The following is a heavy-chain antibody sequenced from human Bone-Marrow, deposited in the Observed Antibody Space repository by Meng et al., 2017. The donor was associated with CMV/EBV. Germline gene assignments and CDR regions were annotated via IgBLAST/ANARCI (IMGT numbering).Heavy chain of an antibody. CDR3: VRVLEDVVVVVPNYYYGMDA. CDR1: GFTFSDYY. CDR2: ISSSGSTI. Sequence: GESLKISCAASGFTFSDYYMSWIRQAPGKGLEWASYISSSGSTIYYADSVKGRFTISRDNAKNSLYLQMNSLRADDTGIYYCVRVLEDVVVVVPNYYYGMDAWGQGTAVTVSS. D-gene: IGHD2-15*01. J-gene: IGHJ6*01. V-gene: IGHV3-11*01.